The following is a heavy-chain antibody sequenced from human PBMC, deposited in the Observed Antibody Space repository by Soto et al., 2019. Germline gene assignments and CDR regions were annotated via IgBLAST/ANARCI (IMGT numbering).Heavy chain of an antibody. V-gene: IGHV1-69*13. CDR1: GGTFSSYA. J-gene: IGHJ6*02. Sequence: SVKVSCKASGGTFSSYAISWVRQAPGQGLEWMGGIIPIFGTANYAQKFQGRVTITADESTSTAYMELSSLRSEDTAVYYCARDYGHYYGSGSYYFPYYYYGMDVWGQGTTVTVSS. CDR3: ARDYGHYYGSGSYYFPYYYYGMDV. D-gene: IGHD3-10*01. CDR2: IIPIFGTA.